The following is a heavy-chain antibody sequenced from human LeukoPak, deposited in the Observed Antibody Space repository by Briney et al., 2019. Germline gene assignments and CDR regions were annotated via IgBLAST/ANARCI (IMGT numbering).Heavy chain of an antibody. J-gene: IGHJ3*02. CDR2: ISGSGGST. Sequence: PGGSLRLSCAASGFTFSSYAMSWVRQAPGKGLEWVSAISGSGGSTYYADSVKGRFTISRDNSKNTLYLQMNSLRAEDTAVYYCAKASGDGSGWYVRGAFDIWGQGTMVTVSS. CDR3: AKASGDGSGWYVRGAFDI. V-gene: IGHV3-23*01. CDR1: GFTFSSYA. D-gene: IGHD6-19*01.